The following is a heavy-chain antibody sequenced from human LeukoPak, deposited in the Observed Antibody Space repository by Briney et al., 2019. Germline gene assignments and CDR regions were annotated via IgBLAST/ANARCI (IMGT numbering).Heavy chain of an antibody. J-gene: IGHJ2*01. V-gene: IGHV1-69*13. Sequence: GASVKVSFTASGGTFSSYAISWVRQAPGQGLEWMGGIIPIFGTANYAQKFQGRVTITADESTSTAYMELSSLRSEDTAVYYCARGPYGDYRDWYFDLWGRGTLVTVSS. CDR1: GGTFSSYA. CDR3: ARGPYGDYRDWYFDL. CDR2: IIPIFGTA. D-gene: IGHD4-17*01.